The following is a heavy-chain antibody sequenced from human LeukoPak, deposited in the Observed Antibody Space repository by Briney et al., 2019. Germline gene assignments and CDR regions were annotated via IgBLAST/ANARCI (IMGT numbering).Heavy chain of an antibody. CDR2: ISAYNGNT. Sequence: EASVKVSCKASGYTFTTYGISWVRQAPGQGLEWMGWISAYNGNTNYAQQFQGGVTMTTDTSMSTAYMELRSLRSDDTAVYYCARDLIAVRPGWFDPWGQGSLVTVSS. CDR1: GYTFTTYG. J-gene: IGHJ5*02. CDR3: ARDLIAVRPGWFDP. V-gene: IGHV1-18*01. D-gene: IGHD6-6*01.